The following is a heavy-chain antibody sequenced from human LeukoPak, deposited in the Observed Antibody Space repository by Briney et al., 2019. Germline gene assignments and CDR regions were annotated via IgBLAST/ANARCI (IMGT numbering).Heavy chain of an antibody. V-gene: IGHV4-34*01. CDR3: AREYCSGGSCYPGMYYFDY. CDR1: GGSFSGYY. D-gene: IGHD2-15*01. CDR2: INHSGST. Sequence: SETLSLTRAVYGGSFSGYYWSWIRQPPGKGLEWIGEINHSGSTNYNPSLKSRVTISVDTSKNQFSLKLSSETAADTAVYYCAREYCSGGSCYPGMYYFDYWGQGTLVTVSS. J-gene: IGHJ4*02.